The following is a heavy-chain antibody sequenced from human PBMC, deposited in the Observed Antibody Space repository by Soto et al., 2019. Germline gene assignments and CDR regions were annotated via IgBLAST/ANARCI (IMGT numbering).Heavy chain of an antibody. Sequence: GGSLRLSCAASGFTFSSYAMSWVRQAPGKGLEWVSAISGSGGSTYYADSVKGRFTISRDNSKNTLYLQMNSLRAEDTAVYYCATQVGAYCSGGSCYDYWGQGTLVTVSS. D-gene: IGHD2-15*01. CDR3: ATQVGAYCSGGSCYDY. CDR2: ISGSGGST. J-gene: IGHJ4*02. V-gene: IGHV3-23*01. CDR1: GFTFSSYA.